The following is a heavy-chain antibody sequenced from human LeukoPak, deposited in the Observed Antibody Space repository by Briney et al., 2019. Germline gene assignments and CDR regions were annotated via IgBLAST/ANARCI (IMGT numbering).Heavy chain of an antibody. CDR2: IRYDGSNK. CDR1: GFTFSSYG. Sequence: PAGSLRLSCAASGFTFSSYGMHWVRQAPGKGLEWVAFIRYDGSNKYYADSVKGRFTISRDNSKNTLYLQMNSLRAEDTAVYYCAKEGDDFWSGLYYYYYMDVWGKGTTVTVPS. J-gene: IGHJ6*03. V-gene: IGHV3-30*02. CDR3: AKEGDDFWSGLYYYYYMDV. D-gene: IGHD3-3*01.